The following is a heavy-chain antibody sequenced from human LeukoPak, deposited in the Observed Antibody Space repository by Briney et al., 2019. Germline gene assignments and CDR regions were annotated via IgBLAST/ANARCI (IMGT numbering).Heavy chain of an antibody. CDR3: AILGYCTITSCQGDY. V-gene: IGHV3-23*01. D-gene: IGHD2-2*01. CDR2: ISGSGDNT. CDR1: GFIFSNYA. Sequence: GGSLRLSCVASGFIFSNYAMSWVRQAPGKGLEWVSVISGSGDNTYYADSVKGRFTISRDNSKNTLYLQMNSLRAEDTAVYYCAILGYCTITSCQGDYWGQGTLVTVSS. J-gene: IGHJ4*02.